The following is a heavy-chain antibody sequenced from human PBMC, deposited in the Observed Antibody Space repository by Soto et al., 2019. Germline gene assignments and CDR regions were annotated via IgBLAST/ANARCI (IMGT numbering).Heavy chain of an antibody. Sequence: KPSETLSLTCAVSGYSIRSGYYWGWIRQPPGKGLEWIGSIYHSGSTYYNPSLKSRVTISVDTSRNQFSLKLTSVTAADTAMYYCARAYCSSTSCPFDYWGQGTLVTVSS. D-gene: IGHD2-2*01. CDR2: IYHSGST. V-gene: IGHV4-38-2*01. CDR3: ARAYCSSTSCPFDY. J-gene: IGHJ4*02. CDR1: GYSIRSGYY.